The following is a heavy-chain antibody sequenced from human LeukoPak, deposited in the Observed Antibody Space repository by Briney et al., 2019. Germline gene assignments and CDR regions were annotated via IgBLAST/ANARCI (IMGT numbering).Heavy chain of an antibody. CDR1: GVTFRSYA. V-gene: IGHV3-23*01. D-gene: IGHD3-10*01. J-gene: IGHJ4*02. Sequence: PGGSLRLSCAASGVTFRSYAMTWVRQAPGKGLQWVSTITGNGGNTYYADSVKGRFTISRDNSKNTLYLQMNSLRADDTAVYYCAKAYGSGRGFDYFDYWSQGTLVTVSS. CDR3: AKAYGSGRGFDYFDY. CDR2: ITGNGGNT.